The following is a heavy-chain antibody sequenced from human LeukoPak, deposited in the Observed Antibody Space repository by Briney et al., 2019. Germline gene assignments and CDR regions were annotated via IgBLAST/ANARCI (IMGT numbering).Heavy chain of an antibody. J-gene: IGHJ4*02. V-gene: IGHV3-30*03. Sequence: PGGSRSSSCVASGSSLGRSCMHWVRQAPGKGLEWVAVISYDGRIRYYGDSVKGRFTISRDTSKQTLYLQMNSLRAEDTALYYCARDAYGFPTTWGQGTLVTVSS. CDR1: GSSLGRSC. D-gene: IGHD1-7*01. CDR2: ISYDGRIR. CDR3: ARDAYGFPTT.